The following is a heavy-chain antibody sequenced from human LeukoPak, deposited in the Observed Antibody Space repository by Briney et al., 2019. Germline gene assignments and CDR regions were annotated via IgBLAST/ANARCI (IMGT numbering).Heavy chain of an antibody. CDR1: GSTVSSYG. CDR2: FSATDGSA. V-gene: IGHV3-23*01. J-gene: IGHJ3*01. CDR3: AKARIAAAGTGAFDV. D-gene: IGHD6-13*01. Sequence: GGSLRLSCAASGSTVSSYGMTWVRLAPGKGLERVSAFSATDGSAQYAESVKGRFTISRDNSKNSLYLQMNSLRDEDTAVYYCAKARIAAAGTGAFDVWGQGTMVTVSS.